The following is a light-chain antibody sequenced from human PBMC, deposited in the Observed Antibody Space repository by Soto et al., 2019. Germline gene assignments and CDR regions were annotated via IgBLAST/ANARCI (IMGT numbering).Light chain of an antibody. CDR3: SAWDDGLAAYV. CDR1: RSNIGSNA. CDR2: SND. V-gene: IGLV1-44*01. Sequence: QSVLTQSPSASGAPGQTIIISCSGSRSNIGSNAVYWYQQLPGSAPRLLVHSNDQRPFGVPHRFSGSRSGTSASLAVSGLQSEDEADYYCSAWDDGLAAYVFGTGPKLTVL. J-gene: IGLJ1*01.